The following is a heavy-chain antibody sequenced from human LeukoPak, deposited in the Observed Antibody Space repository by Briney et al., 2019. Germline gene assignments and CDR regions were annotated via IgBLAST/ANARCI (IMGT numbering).Heavy chain of an antibody. CDR1: GFTFSSYS. V-gene: IGHV3-21*01. CDR3: ARGPDYYDSSGLIDY. Sequence: GGSLRLSCAASGFTFSSYSMNWVRQAPGKGLEWVSSISSSSSYIYYADSVKGRFTISRDNAKNSLYLQMNSLRAGDTAVYYCARGPDYYDSSGLIDYWGQGTLVTVSS. CDR2: ISSSSSYI. D-gene: IGHD3-22*01. J-gene: IGHJ4*02.